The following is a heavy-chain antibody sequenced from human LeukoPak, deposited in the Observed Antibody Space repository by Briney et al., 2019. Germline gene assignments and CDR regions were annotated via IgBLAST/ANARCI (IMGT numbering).Heavy chain of an antibody. Sequence: GASVKVSCKVSGDTLTEFAMHWVRQAPGKGLEWMGGFDPEDGETIYAQKFQGRVIMSEDTSTDTAYMELSSLRSEDTAVYYCAADRFSIFGVVITPENYYGMDVWGQGTTVTVSS. CDR2: FDPEDGET. CDR3: AADRFSIFGVVITPENYYGMDV. D-gene: IGHD3-3*01. CDR1: GDTLTEFA. V-gene: IGHV1-24*01. J-gene: IGHJ6*02.